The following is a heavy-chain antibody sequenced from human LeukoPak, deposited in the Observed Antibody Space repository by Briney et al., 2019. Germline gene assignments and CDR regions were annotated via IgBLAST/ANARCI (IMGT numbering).Heavy chain of an antibody. D-gene: IGHD5-24*01. CDR3: ARGWNYYYYYMDV. CDR2: TYYSGST. V-gene: IGHV4-59*01. Sequence: SETLSLTCTVSGGSISSCYWSWIRQPPGKGLEWIGYTYYSGSTNYNPSLKSRVTISVDTSKNQFSLKLSSVTAADTAVYYCARGWNYYYYYMDVWGKGTTVTISS. CDR1: GGSISSCY. J-gene: IGHJ6*03.